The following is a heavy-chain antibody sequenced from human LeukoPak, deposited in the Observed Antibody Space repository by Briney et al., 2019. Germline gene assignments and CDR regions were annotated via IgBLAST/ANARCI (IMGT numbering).Heavy chain of an antibody. CDR1: GGSISSYY. J-gene: IGHJ3*02. CDR2: IYYSGST. CDR3: ARGFLTAFDI. V-gene: IGHV4-59*01. Sequence: SETLSLTCTVSGGSISSYYWNWIRQPPGKGLEWIGYIYYSGSTNYNPSLKSRVTISVDTSKNQFSLKLSSVTAADTAVYYCARGFLTAFDIWGQGTMVTVSS. D-gene: IGHD3-9*01.